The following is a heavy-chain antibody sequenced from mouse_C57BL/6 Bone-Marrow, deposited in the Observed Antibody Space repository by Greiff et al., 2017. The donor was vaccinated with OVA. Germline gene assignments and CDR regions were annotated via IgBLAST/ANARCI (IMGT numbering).Heavy chain of an antibody. V-gene: IGHV1-42*01. Sequence: EVQLQQSGPELVKPGASVKISCKASGYSFTGYYMNWVKQSPEKSLEWIGEINPSTGGTTYNQKFKAKATLTVDKSSSTAYMQLKSLTSEDSAVYYCAREGYYGWFAYWGQGTLVTVSA. CDR2: INPSTGGT. D-gene: IGHD1-1*01. CDR3: AREGYYGWFAY. J-gene: IGHJ3*01. CDR1: GYSFTGYY.